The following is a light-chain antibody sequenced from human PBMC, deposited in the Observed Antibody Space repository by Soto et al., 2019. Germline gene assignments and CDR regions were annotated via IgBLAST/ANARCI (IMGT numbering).Light chain of an antibody. J-gene: IGKJ1*01. CDR1: QSVGSY. V-gene: IGKV3-15*01. CDR3: QQYNNWPPDRT. Sequence: EIVMTQSPATLSLSPGERATLSCRASQSVGSYLAWYQQKPGQAPRLLIYGASTRATGIPARFSGSGSGTEFTLTISSLQSEDFAIYFCQQYNNWPPDRTFGQGTKVEIK. CDR2: GAS.